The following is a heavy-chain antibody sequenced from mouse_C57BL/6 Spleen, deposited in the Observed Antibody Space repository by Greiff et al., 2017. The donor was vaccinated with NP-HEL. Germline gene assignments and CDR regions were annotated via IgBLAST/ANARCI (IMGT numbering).Heavy chain of an antibody. D-gene: IGHD3-2*02. J-gene: IGHJ3*01. V-gene: IGHV10-3*01. CDR3: VRDGGSGYVAWFAY. CDR2: IRSKSSNYAT. CDR1: GFTFNTYA. Sequence: EVQLVESGGGLVQPKGSLKLSCAASGFTFNTYAMHWVRQAPGKGLEWVARIRSKSSNYATYYADSVKDRFTISRDDSQSMLYLQMNNLKTEDTAMYYGVRDGGSGYVAWFAYWGQGTLVTVSA.